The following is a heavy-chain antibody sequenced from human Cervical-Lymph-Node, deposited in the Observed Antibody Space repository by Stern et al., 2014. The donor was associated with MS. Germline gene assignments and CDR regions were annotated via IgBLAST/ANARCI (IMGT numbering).Heavy chain of an antibody. J-gene: IGHJ5*02. Sequence: MQLVESGAEVKKPGSSVKVSCKASGGTFSSYAINWVRQAPGQGLEWMGGIIAIFGTSNYAQKFQGRVTITADESTSTAYMELSSLRSEDTAMFYCARGVTEYQLLSTWFDPGGQGTLVPVSS. CDR1: GGTFSSYA. V-gene: IGHV1-69*01. D-gene: IGHD2-2*01. CDR3: ARGVTEYQLLSTWFDP. CDR2: IIAIFGTS.